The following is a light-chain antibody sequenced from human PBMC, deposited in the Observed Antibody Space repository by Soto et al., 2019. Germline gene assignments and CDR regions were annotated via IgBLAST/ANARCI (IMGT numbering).Light chain of an antibody. CDR3: AAWDDSLKGRV. J-gene: IGLJ3*02. CDR2: SNI. CDR1: SSSIGSNA. Sequence: QAVVTQPPSASGTPGQRVTISCSGSSSSIGSNAVNWYQQVPGTAPKLLIYSNIQRPSGVPDRFSGSKSGTSASLAISGLQSEDEADYYCAAWDDSLKGRVFGGGTKLTVL. V-gene: IGLV1-44*01.